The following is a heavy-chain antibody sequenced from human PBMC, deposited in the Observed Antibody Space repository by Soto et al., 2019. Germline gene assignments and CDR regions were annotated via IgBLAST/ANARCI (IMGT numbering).Heavy chain of an antibody. V-gene: IGHV3-21*06. J-gene: IGHJ4*02. CDR3: ARVGTDYGSGSPYYSDY. D-gene: IGHD3-10*01. Sequence: ESGGGLVKPGGSLRLSCAASGFSFRSYYMNWVRQAPGRGPEWVSSISPSSSFLNYADSVKGRFTISRDNAKSSVNLQMNSLRGEDTAVYYCARVGTDYGSGSPYYSDYWGQGTLVTVSS. CDR1: GFSFRSYY. CDR2: ISPSSSFL.